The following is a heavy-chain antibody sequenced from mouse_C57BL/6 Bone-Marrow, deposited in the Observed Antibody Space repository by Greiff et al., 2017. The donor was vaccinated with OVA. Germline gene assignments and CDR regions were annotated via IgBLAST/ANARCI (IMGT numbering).Heavy chain of an antibody. CDR2: INSDGGST. CDR1: EYEFPSHD. Sequence: DVKLVESGGGLVQPGESLKLSCESNEYEFPSHDMSWVRKTPEKRLELVAAINSDGGSTYYPDTMERRFIISRDNTKKTLYLQMSSLRSEDTALYYCARHGITTVVAHWYFDVWGTGTTVTVSS. V-gene: IGHV5-2*01. CDR3: ARHGITTVVAHWYFDV. J-gene: IGHJ1*03. D-gene: IGHD1-1*01.